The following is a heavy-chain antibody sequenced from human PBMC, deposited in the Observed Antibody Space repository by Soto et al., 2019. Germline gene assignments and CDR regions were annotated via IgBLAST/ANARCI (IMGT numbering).Heavy chain of an antibody. CDR2: INPNGGT. D-gene: IGHD5-12*01. J-gene: IGHJ4*02. Sequence: ASVKVSCKASAYSLTDNYMHWVREAPGQGLEWMGWINPNGGTNYAQKFQGRVTMTRDTSKNQFSLKLSSVTAADTAVYYCARAEKATMPFDYWGQGTLVTVSS. CDR1: AYSLTDNY. CDR3: ARAEKATMPFDY. V-gene: IGHV1-2*02.